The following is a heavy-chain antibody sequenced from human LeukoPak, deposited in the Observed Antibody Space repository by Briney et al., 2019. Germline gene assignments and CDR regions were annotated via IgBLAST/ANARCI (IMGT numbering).Heavy chain of an antibody. CDR2: IYYSGST. D-gene: IGHD3-10*01. CDR1: GGSISSSSYY. Sequence: PSETLSLNCTVSGGSISSSSYYWGWIRPPPGKGLEWIGSIYYSGSTYYNPSLKSRVTISVDTSKNQFSLKLSSVTAADTAVYYCARLMVRGVIMDYWGQGTLVTVSS. CDR3: ARLMVRGVIMDY. V-gene: IGHV4-39*01. J-gene: IGHJ4*02.